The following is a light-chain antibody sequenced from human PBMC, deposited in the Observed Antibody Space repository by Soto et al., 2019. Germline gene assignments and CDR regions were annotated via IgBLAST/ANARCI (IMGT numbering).Light chain of an antibody. J-gene: IGLJ3*02. V-gene: IGLV6-57*01. Sequence: NFMLTQPHSVSESPGKTVTISCTRSGGSISANYVQWYQQRPGSSPVIVIYEDKQRPSGVPDRFSGSIDSSSNSASLIISGLKTEDEADYYCQSYHSNSRWVFGGGTKLTVL. CDR3: QSYHSNSRWV. CDR2: EDK. CDR1: GGSISANY.